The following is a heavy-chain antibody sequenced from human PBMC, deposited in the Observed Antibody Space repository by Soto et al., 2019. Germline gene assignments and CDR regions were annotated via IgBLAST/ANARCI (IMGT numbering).Heavy chain of an antibody. V-gene: IGHV3-23*01. CDR1: GFTFSSYA. J-gene: IGHJ6*02. CDR3: ANGGCYPLCMDF. D-gene: IGHD1-26*01. CDR2: ISGSGGST. Sequence: GGSLRLSCAASGFTFSSYAMSWVRQAPGKGLEWVSAISGSGGSTYYKDSVKGRFTISRDNSKNTLYLQMNSLRAEGTAVCCCANGGCYPLCMDFWGQGTTVTVSS.